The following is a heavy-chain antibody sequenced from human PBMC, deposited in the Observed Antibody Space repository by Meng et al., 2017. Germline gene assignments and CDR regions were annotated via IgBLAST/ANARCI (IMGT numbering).Heavy chain of an antibody. CDR2: IWYDGSNK. D-gene: IGHD1-26*01. J-gene: IGHJ4*02. CDR3: ARSYSGSSLFDY. Sequence: GRLVESGGGVVQPGRSLRLACAASGFTFSSYGMHWVRQAPGKGLEWVAVIWYDGSNKYYADSVKGRFTISRDNSKNTLYLQMNSLRAEDTAVYYCARSYSGSSLFDYWGQGTLVTVSS. V-gene: IGHV3-33*01. CDR1: GFTFSSYG.